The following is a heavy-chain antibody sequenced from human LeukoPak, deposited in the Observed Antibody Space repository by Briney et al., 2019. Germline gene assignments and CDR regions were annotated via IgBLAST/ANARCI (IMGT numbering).Heavy chain of an antibody. CDR2: ISGSDGST. CDR3: AKERSGIPAAANY. CDR1: GFTFSSYA. D-gene: IGHD6-13*01. Sequence: GGSLRLSCAASGFTFSSYAISWVRQAPGKGLDWVSGISGSDGSTYYADSVKGRFTISRDNSKNTLYLQMNSLRAEDTAVYYCAKERSGIPAAANYWGQGTLVTVSS. V-gene: IGHV3-23*01. J-gene: IGHJ4*02.